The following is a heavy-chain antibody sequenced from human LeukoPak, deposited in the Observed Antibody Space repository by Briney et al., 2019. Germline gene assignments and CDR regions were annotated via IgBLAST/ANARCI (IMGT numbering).Heavy chain of an antibody. CDR2: INPNSGGT. D-gene: IGHD6-19*01. V-gene: IGHV1-2*02. Sequence: GASVKVSCKASGYTFTGYYMHWVRQAPGQGLEWMGWINPNSGGTNYAQKFQGRVTMTRDTSISTAYMELSRLRSDDTAVYYCARGQGIAVAGTALGDWFDPWGQGTLVTVSS. CDR3: ARGQGIAVAGTALGDWFDP. CDR1: GYTFTGYY. J-gene: IGHJ5*02.